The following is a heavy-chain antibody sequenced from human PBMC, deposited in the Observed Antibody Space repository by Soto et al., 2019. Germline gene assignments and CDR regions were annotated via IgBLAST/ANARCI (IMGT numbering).Heavy chain of an antibody. J-gene: IGHJ4*02. CDR2: ISSSSSTT. CDR3: SRDGDGYNPFDY. V-gene: IGHV3-48*02. Sequence: GGSLRLSCAASGFTFSSYSMNWVRQAPGKGLEWVSYISSSSSTTYYEDAVKARFTISRDNAKNSLYLQMNSLRDEYSAVYYCSRDGDGYNPFDYWGQGTLVTVS. D-gene: IGHD5-12*01. CDR1: GFTFSSYS.